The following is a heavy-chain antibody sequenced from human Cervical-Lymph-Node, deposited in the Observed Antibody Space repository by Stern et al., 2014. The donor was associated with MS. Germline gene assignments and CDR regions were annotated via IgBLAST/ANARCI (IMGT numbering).Heavy chain of an antibody. CDR2: IFWDDEK. CDR3: AHRRTAFYFFDY. Sequence: QVTLKESGPALVKPTQSLTLTCTFSGFSLNPDGVAVGWIRQPPGKAPAWLAVIFWDDEKKYSPSLQTRLAISMDTSKNQVVLNMANMDPLDTGTYYCAHRRTAFYFFDYWGQGILVTVSS. V-gene: IGHV2-5*02. D-gene: IGHD3-10*01. CDR1: GFSLNPDGVA. J-gene: IGHJ4*02.